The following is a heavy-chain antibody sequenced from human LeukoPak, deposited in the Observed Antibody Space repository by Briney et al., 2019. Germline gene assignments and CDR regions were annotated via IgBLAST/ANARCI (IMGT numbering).Heavy chain of an antibody. Sequence: SETLSLTCTVSGYSISSGSCWGWIRQPPGEGLDWIGSIYHSGSTFYNPSLKSRVTISVDTSKNQFSLKLSSVTAADTAVYYCARTTEGYCRSTSYSWCYYYYMDVWGKGTTVTVSS. CDR2: IYHSGST. V-gene: IGHV4-38-2*02. D-gene: IGHD2-2*01. CDR3: ARTTEGYCRSTSYSWCYYYYMDV. J-gene: IGHJ6*03. CDR1: GYSISSGSC.